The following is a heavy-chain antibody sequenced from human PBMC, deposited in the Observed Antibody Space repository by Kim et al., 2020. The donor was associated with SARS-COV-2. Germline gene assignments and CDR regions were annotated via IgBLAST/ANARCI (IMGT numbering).Heavy chain of an antibody. Sequence: SETLSLTCTVSGGSISSYYWSWIRQPPGKGLEWIGYIYYSGSTNYNPSLKSRVTISVDTSKNQFSLKLSSVTAADTAVYYCARGSYSSGWYLSPPDYYYYGMDVWGQGTTVTVSS. CDR2: IYYSGST. D-gene: IGHD6-19*01. V-gene: IGHV4-59*01. J-gene: IGHJ6*02. CDR3: ARGSYSSGWYLSPPDYYYYGMDV. CDR1: GGSISSYY.